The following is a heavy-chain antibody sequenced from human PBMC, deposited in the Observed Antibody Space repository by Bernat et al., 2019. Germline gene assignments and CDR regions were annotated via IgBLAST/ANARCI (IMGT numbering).Heavy chain of an antibody. CDR1: GFTFSSYA. J-gene: IGHJ2*01. CDR2: TQYDGGNK. Sequence: VQLLESGGGLVQPGGSLRLSCAASGFTFSSYAMSWVRQAPGKGLEWVAFTQYDGGNKYYADSVKGRFTISRDNSKNTLYLQMNSLRAEDTTVYYCVKGGYSYGYHFDLWGRGTLVTVSS. CDR3: VKGGYSYGYHFDL. V-gene: IGHV3-30*02. D-gene: IGHD5-18*01.